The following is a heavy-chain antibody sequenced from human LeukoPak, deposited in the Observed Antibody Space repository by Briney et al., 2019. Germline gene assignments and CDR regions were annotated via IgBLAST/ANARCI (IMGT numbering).Heavy chain of an antibody. Sequence: PGGSLRLSCAASGFTFSSYSMNWVRQAPGKGLEWVSSVSSSSSYIYYADSVKGRFTISRDNAKNSLYLQMNSLRAEDTAVYYCSKDQLLYDNWIDPWGQGTLVTVSS. V-gene: IGHV3-21*01. CDR3: SKDQLLYDNWIDP. CDR1: GFTFSSYS. CDR2: VSSSSSYI. D-gene: IGHD2-2*02. J-gene: IGHJ5*02.